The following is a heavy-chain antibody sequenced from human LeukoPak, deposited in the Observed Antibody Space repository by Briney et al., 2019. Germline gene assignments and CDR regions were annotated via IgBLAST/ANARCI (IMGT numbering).Heavy chain of an antibody. CDR2: ISAYNGNT. Sequence: ASVKVSCRTSGYTFTSYGISWVRQAPGQGLEWMGWISAYNGNTNYAQKVQGRVTMTTDTSTSTAYMELRSLRSDDTAVYYCARGLQENLAWLTAFSAFDIWGQGTMVTVSS. D-gene: IGHD6-19*01. CDR1: GYTFTSYG. V-gene: IGHV1-18*01. CDR3: ARGLQENLAWLTAFSAFDI. J-gene: IGHJ3*02.